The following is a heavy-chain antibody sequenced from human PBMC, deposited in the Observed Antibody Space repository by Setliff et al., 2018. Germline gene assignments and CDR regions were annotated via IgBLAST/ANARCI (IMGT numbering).Heavy chain of an antibody. CDR3: AGDPPGPHLVYTY. V-gene: IGHV3-23*01. J-gene: IGHJ4*02. D-gene: IGHD3-16*01. CDR2: ISGSGGST. Sequence: GGSLRLSCAASGFTFTSYAMNWVRQAPGKGLEWVSAISGSGGSTDYAGSVKGRFTISRDNSKNTLYLQMNGLRAEDTAIYYCAGDPPGPHLVYTYWGQGALVTVSS. CDR1: GFTFTSYA.